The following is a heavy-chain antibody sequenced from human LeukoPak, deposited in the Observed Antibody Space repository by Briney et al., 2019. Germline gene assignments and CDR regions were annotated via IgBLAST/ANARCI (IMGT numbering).Heavy chain of an antibody. J-gene: IGHJ5*02. V-gene: IGHV4-30-4*08. Sequence: PSQTLSLTCTVSGGSISSGDYYWSWIRQPPGKGLEWIGYIYYSGSTYYNPSLKSRVTISVDTSKNQFSLKLSSVTAADTAVYHCAREAVTPGGNWFDPWGQGTLVTVSS. CDR2: IYYSGST. D-gene: IGHD3-10*01. CDR1: GGSISSGDYY. CDR3: AREAVTPGGNWFDP.